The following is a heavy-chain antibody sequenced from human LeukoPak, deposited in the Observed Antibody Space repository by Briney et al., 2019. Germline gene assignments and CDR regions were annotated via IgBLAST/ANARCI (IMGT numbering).Heavy chain of an antibody. D-gene: IGHD2-2*01. J-gene: IGHJ5*02. CDR2: ISGSGGST. CDR3: AKDRPMALGKVVVPAGRMGP. Sequence: GRSLRLSCTASGFTFSDAWMSWVRQAPGKGLEWVSAISGSGGSTYYADSVKGRFTISRDNSKNTLYLQMNSLRAEDTAVYYCAKDRPMALGKVVVPAGRMGPWGQGTLVTVSS. V-gene: IGHV3-23*01. CDR1: GFTFSDAW.